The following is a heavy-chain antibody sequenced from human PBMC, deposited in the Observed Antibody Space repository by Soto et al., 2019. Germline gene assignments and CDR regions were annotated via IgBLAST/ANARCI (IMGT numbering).Heavy chain of an antibody. CDR3: SMGLYGDQAISAFDI. V-gene: IGHV4-30-4*01. Sequence: SETLSLTCTVSGGSISSGDYYWSWIRQPPGKGLEWIGHIYHSGSTSYNPSLKTRVTISVDTSKNQFSLKLSSVTAADTAVYYFSMGLYGDQAISAFDIWVQGTMVTVSS. D-gene: IGHD4-17*01. CDR1: GGSISSGDYY. J-gene: IGHJ3*02. CDR2: IYHSGST.